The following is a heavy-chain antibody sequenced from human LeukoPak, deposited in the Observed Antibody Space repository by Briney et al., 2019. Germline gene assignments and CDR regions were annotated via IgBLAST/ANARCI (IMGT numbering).Heavy chain of an antibody. J-gene: IGHJ5*02. CDR3: ARRLTQYDCFDP. V-gene: IGHV4-34*01. Sequence: SETLSLTCAVYGGSLSGYYWSWIRQPPGKGLEWIGEINHSGSTNYNPSLKSRVTISVDTSKNQFSLHLNSVTPEDTAVYYCARRLTQYDCFDPWGQGILVTVSS. CDR1: GGSLSGYY. CDR2: INHSGST. D-gene: IGHD2-2*01.